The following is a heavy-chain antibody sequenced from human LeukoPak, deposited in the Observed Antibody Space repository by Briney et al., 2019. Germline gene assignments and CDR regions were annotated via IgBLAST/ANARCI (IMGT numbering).Heavy chain of an antibody. J-gene: IGHJ4*02. CDR3: AKARSSTVTTSFDY. V-gene: IGHV3-48*03. CDR1: GFTFSSYE. CDR2: ISSSGSTI. Sequence: GGSLRLSCAASGFTFSSYEMNWVRQAPGKGLEWVSYISSSGSTIYYADSVKGRFTISRDNAKNSLYLQMNSLRAGDTAVYYCAKARSSTVTTSFDYWGQGTLVTVSS. D-gene: IGHD4-17*01.